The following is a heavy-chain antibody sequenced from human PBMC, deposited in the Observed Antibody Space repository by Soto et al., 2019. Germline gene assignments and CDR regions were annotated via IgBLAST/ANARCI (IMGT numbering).Heavy chain of an antibody. CDR2: SYYSGTT. J-gene: IGHJ5*02. Sequence: SCYWICIGKHPGKGLEWIGSSYYSGTTYFNPSLKSRATISVDTSKNQFSLRLASVTAADTAIYSCTRRYNWDVYYFDPWGPGALRTVSS. CDR3: TRRYNWDVYYFDP. CDR1: SCY. V-gene: IGHV4-39*01. D-gene: IGHD1-26*01.